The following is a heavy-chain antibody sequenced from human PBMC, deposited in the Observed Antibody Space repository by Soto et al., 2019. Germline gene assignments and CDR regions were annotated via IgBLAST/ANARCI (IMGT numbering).Heavy chain of an antibody. Sequence: EVQLVESGGGLVKPGGSLRLSCAASGFTFSSYSMNWVRQAPGKGLEWASFISSSSSYIYYADSVKGRFTISRDNAKNALYLPMNSLRAEDTAVYYCARGYDYIWGSYHHDAFDIWGQGTMVTVSS. V-gene: IGHV3-21*05. CDR3: ARGYDYIWGSYHHDAFDI. CDR1: GFTFSSYS. J-gene: IGHJ3*02. D-gene: IGHD3-16*02. CDR2: ISSSSSYI.